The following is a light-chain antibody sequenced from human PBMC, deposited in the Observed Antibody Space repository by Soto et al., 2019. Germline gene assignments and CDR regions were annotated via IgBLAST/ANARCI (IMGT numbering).Light chain of an antibody. V-gene: IGLV2-14*03. CDR3: SSYTSSSTLDVL. Sequence: QSALTQPASVSGSPGQSITISCTGTSSDVGGYNYVSWYQQHPGKAPKLMIYDVSNRPSGVSNRFSGSKSGNTASLTISGLQAEDEADYYCSSYTSSSTLDVLFGGGTQLTV. CDR2: DVS. CDR1: SSDVGGYNY. J-gene: IGLJ2*01.